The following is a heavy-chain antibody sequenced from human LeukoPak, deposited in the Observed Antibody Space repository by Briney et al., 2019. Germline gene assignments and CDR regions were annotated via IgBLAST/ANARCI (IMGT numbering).Heavy chain of an antibody. J-gene: IGHJ4*02. CDR1: GFTFSNYA. CDR3: AKGPRAMVRGVIITPPDY. D-gene: IGHD3-10*01. V-gene: IGHV3-64*01. Sequence: GGSLRLSCAAFGFTFSNYAMHWVRQAPGKGLEYVSAISSNGGTTYYANSVRGRFTISRDNSKNTLYLQMGSLRAEDMAVYYCAKGPRAMVRGVIITPPDYWGQGTLVTVSS. CDR2: ISSNGGTT.